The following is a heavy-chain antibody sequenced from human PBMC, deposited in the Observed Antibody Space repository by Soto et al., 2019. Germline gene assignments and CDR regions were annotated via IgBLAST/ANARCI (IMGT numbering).Heavy chain of an antibody. CDR3: ARDLYCSGGSCYFIFDY. CDR1: GYTFTSYG. V-gene: IGHV1-18*01. Sequence: RASVKVSCKASGYTFTSYGISWVRQAPGQGLEWMGWISAYNGNTNYAQKLQGRVTMTTDTSTSTAYMELRSLRSDDTAVYYCARDLYCSGGSCYFIFDYWGQGTLVTVSS. CDR2: ISAYNGNT. D-gene: IGHD2-15*01. J-gene: IGHJ4*02.